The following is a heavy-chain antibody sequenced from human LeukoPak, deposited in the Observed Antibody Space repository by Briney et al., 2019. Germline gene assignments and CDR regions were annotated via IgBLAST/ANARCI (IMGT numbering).Heavy chain of an antibody. CDR3: AKAPVTSCRGAYCYPFDS. J-gene: IGHJ4*02. V-gene: IGHV3-30*04. D-gene: IGHD2-21*01. CDR1: GFTFRTYA. Sequence: GGSLRLSCAASGFTFRTYAMNWVRQAPGKGLEWVAVISDDGSNKYYAESVKGQFTISRDNSKNTLYLHMKSLRAEDAAVYYCAKAPVTSCRGAYCYPFDSWGQGTVVTVSS. CDR2: ISDDGSNK.